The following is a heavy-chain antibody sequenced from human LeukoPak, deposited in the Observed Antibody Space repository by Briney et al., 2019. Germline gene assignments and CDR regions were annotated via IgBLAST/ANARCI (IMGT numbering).Heavy chain of an antibody. V-gene: IGHV3-48*04. D-gene: IGHD3-22*01. CDR2: ISRDSDIR. CDR3: ARDWVSGYYDSSGYAFDI. J-gene: IGHJ3*02. Sequence: GGSLRLSCAASGFIFGRDSMNWVRQAPGRGLEWISYISRDSDIRYYADSVKGRFTISRDNAKNSLYLQMNSLRAEDTAVYYCARDWVSGYYDSSGYAFDIWGQGTMVTVSS. CDR1: GFIFGRDS.